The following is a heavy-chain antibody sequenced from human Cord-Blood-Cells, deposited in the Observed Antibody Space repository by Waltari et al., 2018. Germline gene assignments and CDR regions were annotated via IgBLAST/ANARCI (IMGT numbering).Heavy chain of an antibody. CDR2: TYYRSKLYN. J-gene: IGHJ4*02. V-gene: IGHV6-1*01. CDR3: ARGAYSSSWFDY. CDR1: GDSVSSNFAA. D-gene: IGHD6-13*01. Sequence: QVQLQQSGPGLVKPSQTLSLTRAISGDSVSSNFAAWSWIGQSRSRVLDWLGRTYYRSKLYNDYAVSVKSRRTLNPDTSKNQFSLQLNSVTPEDTAVYYCARGAYSSSWFDYWGQGTLVTVSS.